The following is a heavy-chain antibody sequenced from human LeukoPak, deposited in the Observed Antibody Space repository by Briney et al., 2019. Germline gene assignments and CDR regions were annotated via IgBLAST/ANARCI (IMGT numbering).Heavy chain of an antibody. Sequence: GGSLRLSCAASGFTFSSYGMHWVRQAPGKGLEWVAFIRYEGSIKYYADSVKGRFTISRDNSKNTLYLEMNSLRTEDTAVYYCSKLKATRTDPFDYWGQGTLVTVSS. J-gene: IGHJ4*02. CDR1: GFTFSSYG. CDR2: IRYEGSIK. D-gene: IGHD1-1*01. CDR3: SKLKATRTDPFDY. V-gene: IGHV3-30*02.